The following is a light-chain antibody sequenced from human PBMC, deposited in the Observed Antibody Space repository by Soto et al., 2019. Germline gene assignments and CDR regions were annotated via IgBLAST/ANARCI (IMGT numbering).Light chain of an antibody. CDR1: QSVSSSY. Sequence: EIVLTQSPGTLSLSPGERATLSCRASQSVSSSYLAWYQQKPGQTPRLLIYDAIIRAADVPARFSGSWSGTEFTLTISSLQPEDFATYYCQQFNSYPITFGQGTRLEIK. CDR3: QQFNSYPIT. V-gene: IGKV3-20*01. CDR2: DAI. J-gene: IGKJ5*01.